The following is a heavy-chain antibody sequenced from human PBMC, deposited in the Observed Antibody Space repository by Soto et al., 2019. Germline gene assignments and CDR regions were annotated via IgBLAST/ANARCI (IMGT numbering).Heavy chain of an antibody. V-gene: IGHV1-8*01. J-gene: IGHJ5*02. CDR1: GYTFTSYD. D-gene: IGHD6-6*01. CDR3: AGVGDSSSWLTVGWFDP. CDR2: MNPNSGNT. Sequence: ASVKVSCKASGYTFTSYDINWVRQATGQGLEWMGWMNPNSGNTGYAQKFQGRVTMTRNTSISTAYMELSSLRSEDTAVYYCAGVGDSSSWLTVGWFDPWGQGTLVTVSS.